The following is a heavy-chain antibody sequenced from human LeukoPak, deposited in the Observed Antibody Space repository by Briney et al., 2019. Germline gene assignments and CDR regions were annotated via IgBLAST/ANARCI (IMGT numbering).Heavy chain of an antibody. CDR1: GFTLSTYE. CDR2: ISSSASIT. Sequence: GGSRRLSCAASGFTLSTYEINWVRQAPGKVLEWVSYISSSASITYYADSVKGRFTSSRDNAKNSLYLQMDSLRVEDTAVYYCARLQPAIAAAGSFDYWGQGTLVTVSS. D-gene: IGHD6-13*01. J-gene: IGHJ4*02. CDR3: ARLQPAIAAAGSFDY. V-gene: IGHV3-48*03.